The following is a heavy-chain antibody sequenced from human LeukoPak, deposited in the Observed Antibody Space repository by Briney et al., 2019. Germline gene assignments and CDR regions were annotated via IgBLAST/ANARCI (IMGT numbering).Heavy chain of an antibody. D-gene: IGHD6-19*01. J-gene: IGHJ4*02. CDR1: GFTFSSYG. V-gene: IGHV3-30*02. CDR2: IRYDGSNK. CDR3: ARHQAVAGLPDY. Sequence: GGSLRLSCAASGFTFSSYGMHWVRQAPGKGLEWVAFIRYDGSNKYYADSVKGRFTISRDNSKNTLYLQMNSLRAEDTAVYYCARHQAVAGLPDYWGQGTLVTVSS.